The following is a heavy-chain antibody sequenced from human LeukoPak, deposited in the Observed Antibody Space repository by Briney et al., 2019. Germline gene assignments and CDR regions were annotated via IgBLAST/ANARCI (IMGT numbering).Heavy chain of an antibody. CDR1: GFTFSTYV. D-gene: IGHD5-18*01. V-gene: IGHV3-23*01. J-gene: IGHJ4*02. CDR3: ARVRAFSSAFDF. CDR2: ITGSDGNP. Sequence: PGGSLRLSCAASGFTFSTYVMNWVRQAPGMGLEWLSGITGSDGNPYYADSVKGRFTISRDNAKSTLYLQMDSLRAEDTALYYCARVRAFSSAFDFWGQGTLVTVSS.